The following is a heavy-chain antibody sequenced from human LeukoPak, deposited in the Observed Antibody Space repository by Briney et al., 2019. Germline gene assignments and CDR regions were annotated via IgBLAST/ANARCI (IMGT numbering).Heavy chain of an antibody. V-gene: IGHV1-2*06. CDR1: GYTFTGYY. CDR2: INPNSGGT. Sequence: ASVKVSCKASGYTFTGYYMHWVRQAPGQGLEWMGRINPNSGGTNYAQKFQGRVTMTRDTSISTAYMELSRLRPDDTAVYYCARFYDSSGYHNNWGQGTLVTVSS. J-gene: IGHJ4*02. CDR3: ARFYDSSGYHNN. D-gene: IGHD3-22*01.